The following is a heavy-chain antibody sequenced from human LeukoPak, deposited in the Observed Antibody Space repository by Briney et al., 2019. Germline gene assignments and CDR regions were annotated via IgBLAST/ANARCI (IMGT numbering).Heavy chain of an antibody. CDR1: GFTFSTYW. D-gene: IGHD3-10*01. CDR2: INSDGSST. J-gene: IGHJ3*01. CDR3: AREGMVRGVPDAFDL. Sequence: GGSLRLSCEASGFTFSTYWMYWVRQAPGKGLMWVSRINSDGSSTTYADSVKGRFAISRDNAKNSLYLQMNSLRVEDTAVYYCAREGMVRGVPDAFDLWGQGTMVTVSS. V-gene: IGHV3-74*01.